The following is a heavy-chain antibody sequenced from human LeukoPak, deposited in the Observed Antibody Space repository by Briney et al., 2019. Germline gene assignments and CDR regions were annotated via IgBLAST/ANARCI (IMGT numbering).Heavy chain of an antibody. D-gene: IGHD6-13*01. CDR3: ARDGTGIAALSDWFDP. CDR1: GGTFSSYA. Sequence: SVRVSCKASGGTFSSYAISWVQQAPGQGLEWMGGIIPIFGTANYAQKFQGRVTITADKSTSTAYMELSSLRSEDTAVYYCARDGTGIAALSDWFDPWGQGTLVTVSS. CDR2: IIPIFGTA. V-gene: IGHV1-69*06. J-gene: IGHJ5*02.